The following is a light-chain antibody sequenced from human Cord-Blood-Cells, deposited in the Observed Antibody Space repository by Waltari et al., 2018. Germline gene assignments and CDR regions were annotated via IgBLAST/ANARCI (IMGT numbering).Light chain of an antibody. J-gene: IGKJ4*01. Sequence: EILLTQSPATLSLSPGERATLPCRASQSVSSYLAWYQQKPGQAPRLLIYDASNRATGIPARFSGSGSGTDFTLTISSLEPEDFAVYYCQQRSNWPQLTFGGGTKVEIK. V-gene: IGKV3-11*01. CDR3: QQRSNWPQLT. CDR1: QSVSSY. CDR2: DAS.